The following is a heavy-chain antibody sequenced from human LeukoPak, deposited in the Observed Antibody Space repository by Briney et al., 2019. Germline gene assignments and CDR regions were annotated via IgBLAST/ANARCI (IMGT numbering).Heavy chain of an antibody. D-gene: IGHD2-21*01. Sequence: GGSLRLSCAASGFTFSSYSMNWVRQAPGKGLEWVSSISSSSSYIYYADSVKGRFTISRDNAKNSLYLQMNSLRAEDTAVYYCAKDRGSIVVVVTFSFWGQGTLVTVSS. CDR3: AKDRGSIVVVVTFSF. V-gene: IGHV3-21*04. CDR1: GFTFSSYS. J-gene: IGHJ4*02. CDR2: ISSSSSYI.